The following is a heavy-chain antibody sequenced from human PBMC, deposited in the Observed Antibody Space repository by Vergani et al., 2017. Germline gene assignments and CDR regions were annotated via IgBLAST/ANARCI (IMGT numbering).Heavy chain of an antibody. D-gene: IGHD4-17*01. J-gene: IGHJ6*02. Sequence: QVQLQESGPGLVKPSETLSLTCTVSGGSISSYYWSWIRQPPGKGLEWIGYIYYSGSTTYNPSLKSRVTISVDTSKNQLSLRLSSVTAADTAGYYCARSTVTTFPVYYYYGMDVWGQGTTVTVSS. CDR3: ARSTVTTFPVYYYYGMDV. CDR1: GGSISSYY. CDR2: IYYSGST. V-gene: IGHV4-59*01.